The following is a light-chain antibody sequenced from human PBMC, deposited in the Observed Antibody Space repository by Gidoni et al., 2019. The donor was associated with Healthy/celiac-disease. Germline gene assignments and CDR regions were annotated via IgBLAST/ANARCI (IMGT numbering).Light chain of an antibody. CDR1: QSVSSSY. J-gene: IGKJ1*01. V-gene: IGKV3-20*01. CDR2: GAS. CDR3: QKYGSSPWT. Sequence: EIVLTQSPGTLSLSPGERATLSCRASQSVSSSYLAWYQQKPGQAPRLLIYGASSRATGIPDRFSGSGSGTDFTLTISRLEPEDFAVYYCQKYGSSPWTFXQXTKVXIK.